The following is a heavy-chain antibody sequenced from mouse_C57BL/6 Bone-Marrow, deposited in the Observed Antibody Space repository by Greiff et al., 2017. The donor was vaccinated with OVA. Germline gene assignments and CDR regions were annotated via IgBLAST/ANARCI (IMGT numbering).Heavy chain of an antibody. CDR1: GYTFTSYW. V-gene: IGHV1-61*01. J-gene: IGHJ4*01. CDR3: ARGRYDYGYYAMDY. CDR2: IYPSDSET. Sequence: QVQLQQPGAELVRPGSSVKLSCKASGYTFTSYWMDWVKQRPGQGLEWIGNIYPSDSETHYNQKFKDKATLTVDKSSSTAYMQLSSLISEDSAVYYCARGRYDYGYYAMDYWGQGTSVTVSS. D-gene: IGHD2-4*01.